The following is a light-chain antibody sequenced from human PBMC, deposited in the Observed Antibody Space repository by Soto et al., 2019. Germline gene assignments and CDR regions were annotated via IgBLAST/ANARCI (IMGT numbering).Light chain of an antibody. Sequence: DIQMTQSPSTLSASVGDRVTITCRASQSISSWLAWYQQKPGKAPNPLIYDDSSLKSGVPARFSGSGSGTEFTLTISSLQPDDFATYYCQQYNTYSTFGQGTRLEIK. CDR3: QQYNTYST. J-gene: IGKJ5*01. CDR1: QSISSW. V-gene: IGKV1-5*01. CDR2: DDS.